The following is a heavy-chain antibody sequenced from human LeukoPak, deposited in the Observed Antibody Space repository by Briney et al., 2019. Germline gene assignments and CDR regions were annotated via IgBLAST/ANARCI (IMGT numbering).Heavy chain of an antibody. V-gene: IGHV3-30-3*01. Sequence: GGSLRLSCAASGFTFSSYAMHWVRQAPGKGLEWEAVISYDGSNKYYADSVKGRFTISRDNSKNTLYLQMNSLRAEDTAVYYCVYSSSWSDFDYWGQGTLVTVSS. CDR3: VYSSSWSDFDY. D-gene: IGHD6-13*01. CDR2: ISYDGSNK. J-gene: IGHJ4*02. CDR1: GFTFSSYA.